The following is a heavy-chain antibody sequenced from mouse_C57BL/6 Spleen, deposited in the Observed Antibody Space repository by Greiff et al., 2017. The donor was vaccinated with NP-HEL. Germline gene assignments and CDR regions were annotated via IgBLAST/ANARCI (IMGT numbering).Heavy chain of an antibody. CDR2: ISSGGSYT. CDR3: ARHDYDGAWFAY. D-gene: IGHD2-4*01. Sequence: DVKLVESGGDLVKPGGSLKLSCAASGFTFSSYGMSWVRQTPDKRLEWVATISSGGSYTYYPDSVKGRFTISRDNAKNTLYLQMSSLKSEDTAMYYCARHDYDGAWFAYWGQGTLVTVSA. V-gene: IGHV5-6*02. J-gene: IGHJ3*01. CDR1: GFTFSSYG.